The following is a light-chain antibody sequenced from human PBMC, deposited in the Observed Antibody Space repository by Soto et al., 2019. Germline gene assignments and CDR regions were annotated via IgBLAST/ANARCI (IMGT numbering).Light chain of an antibody. CDR3: QQYSQWPLT. CDR2: GVS. CDR1: QSVTSN. V-gene: IGKV3-15*01. Sequence: EIMMTQSPATLYEYPGERATLSFRASQSVTSNLAWYQQKPGQAPRLLMYGVSTRATGIPARFGGSGSATEFTLTISSLQSEDFAVYYCQQYSQWPLTFGGGTKVDI. J-gene: IGKJ4*01.